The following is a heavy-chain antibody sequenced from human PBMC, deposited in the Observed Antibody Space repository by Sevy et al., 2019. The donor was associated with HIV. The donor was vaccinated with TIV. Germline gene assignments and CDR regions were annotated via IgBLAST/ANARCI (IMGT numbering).Heavy chain of an antibody. V-gene: IGHV3-7*03. CDR2: IKRDGSEK. CDR3: ARDCTSFTCLWGLDV. Sequence: GGSLRLSCAASGFTFSNYWMSWVRQAPGKGLEWVANIKRDGSEKYYVDSVKGRFTISRDNAKNSLYLQMNSLRVEDTAVYYCARDCTSFTCLWGLDVWGQRTTVTVSS. J-gene: IGHJ6*02. CDR1: GFTFSNYW.